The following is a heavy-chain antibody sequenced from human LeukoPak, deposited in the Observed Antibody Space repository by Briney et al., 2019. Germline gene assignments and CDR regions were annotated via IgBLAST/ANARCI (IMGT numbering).Heavy chain of an antibody. Sequence: PSETLSLTCTVSGGSFSGYYWSWIRQPPGKGLEWIGDICYSGSTNYNPSLKSRVTISIDTSKNQFSLKLSSVTAADTAVYYCASQPYSGGDCYPFDYWGQGTLVTVSS. CDR1: GGSFSGYY. V-gene: IGHV4-59*01. CDR2: ICYSGST. D-gene: IGHD2-21*02. CDR3: ASQPYSGGDCYPFDY. J-gene: IGHJ4*02.